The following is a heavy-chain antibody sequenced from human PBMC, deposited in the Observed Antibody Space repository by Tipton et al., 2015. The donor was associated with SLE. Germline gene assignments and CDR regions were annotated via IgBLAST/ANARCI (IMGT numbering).Heavy chain of an antibody. D-gene: IGHD6-13*01. J-gene: IGHJ6*03. V-gene: IGHV4-31*03. CDR2: FYFSSST. Sequence: TLSLTCSVSGGSITSGGYYWTWIRQHPGKGLEWIGYFYFSSSTSYNPSLKSRVTISVDTSKNQFSLKLTSVTAADTAVYYCARGRRSRYYYYYYMDVWGKGTTVTVSS. CDR3: ARGRRSRYYYYYYMDV. CDR1: GGSITSGGYY.